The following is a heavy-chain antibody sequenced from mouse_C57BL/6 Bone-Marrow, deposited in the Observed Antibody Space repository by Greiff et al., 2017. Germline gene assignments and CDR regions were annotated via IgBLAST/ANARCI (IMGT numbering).Heavy chain of an antibody. CDR3: ARTHYYGSPWFAY. J-gene: IGHJ3*01. D-gene: IGHD1-1*01. CDR2: IDPEDGET. CDR1: GFNIKDYY. V-gene: IGHV14-2*01. Sequence: VQLQQSGAELVKPGASVKLSCTASGFNIKDYYMHWVKQRTEQGLEWIGRIDPEDGETKYAPKFQGKATITADTSSNTAYLQISSLTSEDTAVYYCARTHYYGSPWFAYWGQGTRVTVSA.